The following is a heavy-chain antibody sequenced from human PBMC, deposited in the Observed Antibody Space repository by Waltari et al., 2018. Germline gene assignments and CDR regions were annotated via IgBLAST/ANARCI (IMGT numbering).Heavy chain of an antibody. CDR3: ASTPDCSSTSCYAS. V-gene: IGHV4-38-2*02. Sequence: QVQLQESGPGLVKPSETLSLTCTVSGYSISSGYSWGWFRQPPGKGLEWIGSSYHRGSTHYNPSLKSRVTISVDTSKNQFSLKLSSVTAADTAVYYCASTPDCSSTSCYASWGQGTLVTVSS. J-gene: IGHJ5*02. D-gene: IGHD2-2*01. CDR2: SYHRGST. CDR1: GYSISSGYS.